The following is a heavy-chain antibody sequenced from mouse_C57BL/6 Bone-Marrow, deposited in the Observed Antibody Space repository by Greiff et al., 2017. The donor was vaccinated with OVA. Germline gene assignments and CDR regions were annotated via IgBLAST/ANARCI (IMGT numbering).Heavy chain of an antibody. D-gene: IGHD4-1*01. J-gene: IGHJ1*03. CDR1: GYTFTKYG. Sequence: VQLVESGAELARPGASVKLSCKASGYTFTKYGISWVKQRTGQGLEWIGEFYPRSGNIYYNEKFKGKATLTADKSSSTVYMELRSLTSEDSAVYFCALTQYCDVWGTGTTVTVSS. V-gene: IGHV1-81*01. CDR2: FYPRSGNI. CDR3: ALTQYCDV.